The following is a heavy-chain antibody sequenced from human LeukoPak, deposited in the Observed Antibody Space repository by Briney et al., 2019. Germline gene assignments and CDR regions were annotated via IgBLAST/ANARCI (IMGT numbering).Heavy chain of an antibody. CDR1: GFTFSSYA. V-gene: IGHV3-23*01. J-gene: IGHJ4*02. Sequence: SGGSLRLSCAASGFTFSSYAMSWVRQAPGKGLEWVSAISGSGGSRYYADSVKGRFTISRDNSKNTLYLQMNSLRAEDTAVYYCAKDATDPPDYYGSGSYYYPPTFFDYWGQGTLVTVSS. CDR3: AKDATDPPDYYGSGSYYYPPTFFDY. D-gene: IGHD3-10*01. CDR2: ISGSGGSR.